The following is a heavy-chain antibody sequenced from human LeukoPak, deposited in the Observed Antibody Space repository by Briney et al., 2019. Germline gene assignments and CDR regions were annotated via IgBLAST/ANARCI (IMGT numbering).Heavy chain of an antibody. D-gene: IGHD3-10*01. CDR3: AREGSSSGSYYTGYDAFDI. CDR2: ISGSGGST. Sequence: GGSLRLSCAASGFTFSSYAMSWVRQAPGKGLEWVSAISGSGGSTYYADSVKGRFTISRDNSKNTLYLQMNSLRAEDTAVYYCAREGSSSGSYYTGYDAFDIWGQGTMVTVSS. CDR1: GFTFSSYA. J-gene: IGHJ3*02. V-gene: IGHV3-23*01.